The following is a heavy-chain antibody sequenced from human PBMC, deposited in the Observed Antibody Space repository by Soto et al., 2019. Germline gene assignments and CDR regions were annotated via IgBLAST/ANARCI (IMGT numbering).Heavy chain of an antibody. CDR2: IYPSVSS. CDR1: GFAISRGYY. D-gene: IGHD1-1*01. CDR3: AREKVGTTFFDN. Sequence: SETLSLTCSVSGFAISRGYYWSWVRQPPGKGLEWIGSIYPSVSSYHNPSLATRLGLSIDTSKNQFTLNLTSVTAADTALYFCAREKVGTTFFDNWGQGIQVTVSS. J-gene: IGHJ4*02. V-gene: IGHV4-38-2*02.